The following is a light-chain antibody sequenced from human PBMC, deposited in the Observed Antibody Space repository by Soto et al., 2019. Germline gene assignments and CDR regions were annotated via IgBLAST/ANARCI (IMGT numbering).Light chain of an antibody. CDR2: DVS. CDR1: SSDVGGYSY. J-gene: IGLJ1*01. V-gene: IGLV2-11*01. CDR3: CSYAGDFIYV. Sequence: QSVLTQPRSVSGSPGHSVTISCTGTSSDVGGYSYVSWYQQHPGKAPKFIISDVSQRPSGVPDRFSGSKFGNTASLTISGLHAEDEADYYCCSYAGDFIYVFGSGTKLTVL.